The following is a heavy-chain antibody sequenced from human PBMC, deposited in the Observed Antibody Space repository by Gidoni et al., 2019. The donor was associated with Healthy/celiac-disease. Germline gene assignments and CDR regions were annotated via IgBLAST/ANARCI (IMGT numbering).Heavy chain of an antibody. V-gene: IGHV3-66*01. D-gene: IGHD2-2*02. CDR3: ARDPDTPHHYYYYMDV. Sequence: EVQLVESGGGVVQPGGSLRRSCAASGFTVSSNYMSWFRQAPGKGLEWVSVIYSGGSTYYADSVKGRFTISRDNSKNTLYLQMNSLRAEDTAVYYCARDPDTPHHYYYYMDVWGKGTTVTVSS. J-gene: IGHJ6*03. CDR2: IYSGGST. CDR1: GFTVSSNY.